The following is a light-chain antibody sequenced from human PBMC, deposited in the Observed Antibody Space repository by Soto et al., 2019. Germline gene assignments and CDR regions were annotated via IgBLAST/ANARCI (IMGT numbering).Light chain of an antibody. CDR2: EVN. V-gene: IGLV2-8*01. Sequence: QSALTQPPSASGSPGHSVTISCTGTSRDVGKYNYVAWYQQHPGKAPKLIIYEVNERPSGVSDRFSGSKAGNTASLTVFGLQADDEADYYCSSYAGRDVFVFGTGTKLTVL. CDR3: SSYAGRDVFV. J-gene: IGLJ1*01. CDR1: SRDVGKYNY.